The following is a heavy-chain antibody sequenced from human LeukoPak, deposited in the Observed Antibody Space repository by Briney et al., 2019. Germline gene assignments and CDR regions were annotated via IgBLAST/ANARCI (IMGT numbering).Heavy chain of an antibody. CDR1: GGSFSGYY. V-gene: IGHV4-34*01. CDR2: INHSGST. J-gene: IGHJ5*02. CDR3: ARHVLSSGWYGSSNWFDP. D-gene: IGHD6-19*01. Sequence: PSETLSLTCAVYGGSFSGYYWSWIRQPPGKGLEWIGEINHSGSTNYNPSLKSRVTISVDTSKNQFSLKLSSVTAADTAVYYCARHVLSSGWYGSSNWFDPWGQGTLVTVSS.